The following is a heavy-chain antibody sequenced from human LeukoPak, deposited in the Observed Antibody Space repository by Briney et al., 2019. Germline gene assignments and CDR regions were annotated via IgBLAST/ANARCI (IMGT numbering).Heavy chain of an antibody. CDR2: LIPILGTA. CDR1: GGTFSNYA. CDR3: AREFSRGGTVRGGDY. Sequence: SVKVSCKPSGGTFSNYAVNWVRQAPGQGLEWMGRLIPILGTANYAQEFLGRVTITADKSTSTAFMELHSLRSEDTAVYYFAREFSRGGTVRGGDYWGQGTLVTVSS. V-gene: IGHV1-69*04. D-gene: IGHD3-10*01. J-gene: IGHJ4*02.